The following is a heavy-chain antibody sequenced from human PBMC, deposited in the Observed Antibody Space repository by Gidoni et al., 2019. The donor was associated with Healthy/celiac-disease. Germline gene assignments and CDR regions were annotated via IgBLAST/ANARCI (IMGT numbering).Heavy chain of an antibody. J-gene: IGHJ6*02. D-gene: IGHD3-3*01. V-gene: IGHV3-23*01. CDR3: AKGTLEWSSKGIYYYYGMDV. Sequence: EVQLLESGGGLLQPGGSRGLPVAAPGSPFGAMALAGVRQVPGKGLGWVSGIIGSGGSTYYADSVKGRVTISRDNSKNTLYLQMNSLRAEDTAVYYCAKGTLEWSSKGIYYYYGMDVWGQGTTVTVSS. CDR1: GSPFGAMA. CDR2: IIGSGGST.